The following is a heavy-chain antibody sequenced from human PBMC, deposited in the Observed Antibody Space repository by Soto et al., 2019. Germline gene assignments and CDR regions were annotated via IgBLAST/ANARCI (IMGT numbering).Heavy chain of an antibody. V-gene: IGHV3-33*01. D-gene: IGHD3-22*01. CDR2: IWYDGSNK. J-gene: IGHJ3*02. CDR1: GFTFSSYG. CDR3: ARDDSSGYAFDI. Sequence: QVQLAESGGGVVQPGRSLRLSCAASGFTFSSYGMHWVRQAPGKGLEWVAVIWYDGSNKYYVDSVKGRFTIARDNSKNPLYLQMNSLRAEDTAVYYCARDDSSGYAFDIWGQGTMVTVSS.